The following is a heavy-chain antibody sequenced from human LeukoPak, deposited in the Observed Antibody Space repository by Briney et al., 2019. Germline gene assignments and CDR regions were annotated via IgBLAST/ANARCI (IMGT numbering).Heavy chain of an antibody. V-gene: IGHV4-34*01. CDR1: GGSFSGYY. J-gene: IGHJ5*02. CDR2: INHSGST. CDR3: ARQPRGGNWFDP. D-gene: IGHD1-14*01. Sequence: SETLSLTCAVYGGSFSGYYWSWIRQPPGKGLEWIGEINHSGSTNYNPSLKSRVTISVDTSKNQFSLKLSSVTAADTAVYYCARQPRGGNWFDPWGQGTLVTVSS.